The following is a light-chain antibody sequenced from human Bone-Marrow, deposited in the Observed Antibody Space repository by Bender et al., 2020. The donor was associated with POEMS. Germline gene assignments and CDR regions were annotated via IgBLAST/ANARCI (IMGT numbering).Light chain of an antibody. CDR3: CSYSGSGVI. J-gene: IGLJ2*01. CDR1: NSDVGRYNL. CDR2: EVT. V-gene: IGLV2-23*02. Sequence: QSALTQPASVSGSPGQSITISCTGTNSDVGRYNLVSWYRQHPGKAPKLMTYEVTKRPSGVSNRFSGSKSGNTASLTISGLQAEDEADYYCCSYSGSGVIFGGGTKLTVL.